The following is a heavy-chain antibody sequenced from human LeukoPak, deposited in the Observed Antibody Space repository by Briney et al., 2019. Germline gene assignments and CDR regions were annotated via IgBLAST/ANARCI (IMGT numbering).Heavy chain of an antibody. CDR1: GGSFSGYY. D-gene: IGHD5-12*01. CDR3: ARGGRGAFDI. J-gene: IGHJ3*02. Sequence: SETLSLTCAVYGGSFSGYYWSWIRQPPGKGLEWIGYIYYSGSTNYNPSLKSRVTMSVDTSKNQFSLKLSSVTAADTAVYYCARGGRGAFDIWGQGTMVTVSS. V-gene: IGHV4-59*12. CDR2: IYYSGST.